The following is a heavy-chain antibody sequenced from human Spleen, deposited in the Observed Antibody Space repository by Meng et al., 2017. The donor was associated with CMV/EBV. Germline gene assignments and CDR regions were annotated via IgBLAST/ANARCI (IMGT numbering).Heavy chain of an antibody. V-gene: IGHV3-7*01. D-gene: IGHD3-9*01. J-gene: IGHJ4*02. Sequence: SCAASGFTFSSYWMSWVRQAPGKGLEWVANIKQDGSEKYYVDSVKGRFTISRDNAKNSLYLHMNSLRPEDTAVYYCAKVKSVLRYFDWLTGFDYWGQGTLVTVSS. CDR1: GFTFSSYW. CDR2: IKQDGSEK. CDR3: AKVKSVLRYFDWLTGFDY.